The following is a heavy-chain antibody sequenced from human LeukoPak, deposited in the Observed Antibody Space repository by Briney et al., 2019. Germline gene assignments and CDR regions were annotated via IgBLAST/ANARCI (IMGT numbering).Heavy chain of an antibody. J-gene: IGHJ5*02. CDR3: ARAPTVYQFDP. CDR2: IIPIFGTA. V-gene: IGHV1-69*13. CDR1: GTFSTHA. D-gene: IGHD5/OR15-5a*01. Sequence: SVKVSCKASGTFSTHALSWVRQAPGQGLEWMGGIIPIFGTANYAQKFQGRVTITADESTSTAYMELSSLRSEDTVVYYCARAPTVYQFDPWGQGTLVTVSS.